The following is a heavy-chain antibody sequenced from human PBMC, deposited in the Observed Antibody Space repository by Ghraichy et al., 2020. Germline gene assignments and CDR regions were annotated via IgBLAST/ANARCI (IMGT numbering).Heavy chain of an antibody. CDR2: IYYSGST. Sequence: SETLSLTCTVSGGSISTSSYSWGWIRQPPGKGLEWLGSIYYSGSTYYNPSLKSRVTISVDTSKNQFSLKLSSVTATDTAVYYCAITGGNYWGQGTLVTVSS. D-gene: IGHD1-26*01. J-gene: IGHJ4*02. CDR1: GGSISTSSYS. CDR3: AITGGNY. V-gene: IGHV4-39*01.